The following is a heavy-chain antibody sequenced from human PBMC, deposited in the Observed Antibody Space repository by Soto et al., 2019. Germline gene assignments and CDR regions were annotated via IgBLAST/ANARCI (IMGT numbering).Heavy chain of an antibody. CDR3: ASDCREACSTRGGMDV. V-gene: IGHV1-2*04. Sequence: QVQLVQSGAEVKKPGASVKVSCKASGYTFTGYYMHWVRQAPGQGLEWMGWINPNSGGTNYGQKFQGWVTMTRDTSISTAYMELSRLRSDDTAVYYCASDCREACSTRGGMDVWGQGTTVTVSS. J-gene: IGHJ6*02. CDR2: INPNSGGT. D-gene: IGHD2-2*01. CDR1: GYTFTGYY.